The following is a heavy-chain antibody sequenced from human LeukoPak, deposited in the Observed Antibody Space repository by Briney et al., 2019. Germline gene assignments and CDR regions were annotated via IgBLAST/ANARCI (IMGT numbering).Heavy chain of an antibody. CDR3: AKKNTYYDILNGYSSYYMDV. CDR2: ISSSSSTI. D-gene: IGHD3-9*01. CDR1: GFTFSSYS. Sequence: GGSLRLSCAASGFTFSSYSMNWVRQAPGKGLEWVSYISSSSSTIYYADSVKGRFTISRDNAKNSLYLQMNSLRAEDTAVYYCAKKNTYYDILNGYSSYYMDVWGKGTTVTVS. J-gene: IGHJ6*03. V-gene: IGHV3-48*01.